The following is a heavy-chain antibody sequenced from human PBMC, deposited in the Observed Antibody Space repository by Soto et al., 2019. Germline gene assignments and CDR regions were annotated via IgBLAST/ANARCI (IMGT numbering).Heavy chain of an antibody. Sequence: QVQLQESGPGLVTPSQTLSLTCTVSGGSISGGYYWSWIRPHPGKGLAWIGYIYFTGATYYNPSLKSRVSISVDTSKNQFSLKRSSVTAADTAMYYCARDVGDFARAVEVWGQGTLVTVSS. J-gene: IGHJ1*01. V-gene: IGHV4-31*03. CDR1: GGSISGGYY. CDR3: ARDVGDFARAVEV. D-gene: IGHD4-17*01. CDR2: IYFTGAT.